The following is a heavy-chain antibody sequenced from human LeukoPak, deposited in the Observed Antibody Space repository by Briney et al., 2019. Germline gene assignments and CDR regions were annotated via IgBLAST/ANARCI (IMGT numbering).Heavy chain of an antibody. V-gene: IGHV3-21*04. D-gene: IGHD4-23*01. CDR2: ISSSSTYI. CDR1: GFTFSTYS. Sequence: GGSLRLSCAASGFTFSTYSMNWVRQAPGKGLEWVSSISSSSTYIYYADSVKGRFTISRDNAKNSLYLQMNSLRAEDTAVYYCARDGDRTVVTTEYFQHWGQGTLVTVSS. CDR3: ARDGDRTVVTTEYFQH. J-gene: IGHJ1*01.